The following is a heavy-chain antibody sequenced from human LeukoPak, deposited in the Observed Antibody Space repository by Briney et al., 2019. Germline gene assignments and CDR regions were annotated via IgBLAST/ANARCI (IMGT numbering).Heavy chain of an antibody. Sequence: GGSLILSCAASGFTFSSYSMDWVRQAAGKGLEWVSSISSTSNYIYYADSVKGRFTISRDNAKNSLFLQMNSLRAEDTAVYYCARDPGGIAVPGLGFAFDIWGQGTMVTVSS. CDR3: ARDPGGIAVPGLGFAFDI. J-gene: IGHJ3*02. CDR1: GFTFSSYS. CDR2: ISSTSNYI. V-gene: IGHV3-21*01. D-gene: IGHD6-19*01.